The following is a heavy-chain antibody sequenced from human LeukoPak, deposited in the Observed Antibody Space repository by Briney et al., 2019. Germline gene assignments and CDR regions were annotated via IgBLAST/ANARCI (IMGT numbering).Heavy chain of an antibody. V-gene: IGHV3-53*01. J-gene: IGHJ4*02. Sequence: TGGSLRLSCAASGFTVSSNYMSWVRQAPGKGLEWVSVIYSGGSTYYADSVKGRFTISRDNSKNTPYLQMNSLRAEDTAVYYCASSLGYSYEIWGQGTLVTVSS. D-gene: IGHD5-18*01. CDR1: GFTVSSNY. CDR3: ASSLGYSYEI. CDR2: IYSGGST.